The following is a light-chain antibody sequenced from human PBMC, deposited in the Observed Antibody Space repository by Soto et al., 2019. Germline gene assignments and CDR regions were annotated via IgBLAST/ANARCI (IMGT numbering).Light chain of an antibody. CDR3: TSHTASSTWV. CDR1: SSDVGYDNY. J-gene: IGLJ3*02. CDR2: EVS. V-gene: IGLV2-14*01. Sequence: QSALTQPASVSGSPGQSITISCTGTSSDVGYDNYVSWFQQHPGKAPKLMIYEVSRRPSGVSNHFSGSKSANTASLTISGLQAEDEADYYCTSHTASSTWVFGGGTQLTVL.